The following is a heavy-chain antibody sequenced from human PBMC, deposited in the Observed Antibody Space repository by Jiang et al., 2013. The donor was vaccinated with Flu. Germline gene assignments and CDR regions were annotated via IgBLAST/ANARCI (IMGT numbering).Heavy chain of an antibody. CDR1: GYTFTSYG. V-gene: IGHV1-18*01. CDR2: ISAYNGNT. J-gene: IGHJ4*02. Sequence: SGAEVKKPGASVKVSCKASGYTFTSYGISWVRQAPGQGLEWMGWISAYNGNTNYAQKLQGRVTMTTDTSTSTAYMELRSLRSDDTAVYYCARAIPISFYDSSGYYPFDYWGQGTLVTVSS. CDR3: ARAIPISFYDSSGYYPFDY. D-gene: IGHD3-22*01.